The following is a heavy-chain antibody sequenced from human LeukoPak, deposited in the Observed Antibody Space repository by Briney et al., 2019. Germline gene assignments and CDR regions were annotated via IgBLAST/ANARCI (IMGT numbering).Heavy chain of an antibody. CDR2: ISGSGSTI. D-gene: IGHD3-10*01. Sequence: AGSLRLSCAVSGFTFSSYDMNWVRQAPRKGMEWISYISGSGSTIYDADSVKGRFTVSRDNAKNSLHLQMNSLRAEDTAVYYCARIHPYYYGSGSYLMGYYYFGMDVWGQGTTVTVSS. V-gene: IGHV3-48*03. J-gene: IGHJ6*02. CDR1: GFTFSSYD. CDR3: ARIHPYYYGSGSYLMGYYYFGMDV.